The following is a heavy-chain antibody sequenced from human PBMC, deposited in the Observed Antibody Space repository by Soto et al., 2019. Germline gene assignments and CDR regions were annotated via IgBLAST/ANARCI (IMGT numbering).Heavy chain of an antibody. CDR3: ARDEPDITIFGVVIIEGYYYYGMDV. J-gene: IGHJ6*02. CDR1: GLNISSHW. V-gene: IGHV3-7*05. D-gene: IGHD3-3*01. CDR2: IKQDGSEK. Sequence: GGSLRLSCAASGLNISSHWMSWVRKTTGKGLEWVANIKQDGSEKYYVDSVKGRFTISRDNAKNSLYLQMNSLRAEDTAVYYCARDEPDITIFGVVIIEGYYYYGMDVWGQGTTVTVSS.